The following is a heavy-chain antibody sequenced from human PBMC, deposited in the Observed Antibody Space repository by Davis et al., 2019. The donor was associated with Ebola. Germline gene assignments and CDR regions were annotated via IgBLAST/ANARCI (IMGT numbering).Heavy chain of an antibody. CDR3: ARGGLWRYDSSGYYSY. CDR1: GGSVSSGSYY. V-gene: IGHV4-61*01. J-gene: IGHJ4*02. D-gene: IGHD3-22*01. CDR2: IYYSGST. Sequence: SETLSLTCTVSGGSVSSGSYYWSWIRQPPEKGLEWVGYIYYSGSTNCNPSLKSRVTISVDTSKNQFSLKLSSVTAADTAVYYCARGGLWRYDSSGYYSYWGQGTLVTVSS.